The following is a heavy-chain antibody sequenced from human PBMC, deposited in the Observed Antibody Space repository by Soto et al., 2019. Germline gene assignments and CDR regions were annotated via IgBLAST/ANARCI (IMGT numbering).Heavy chain of an antibody. V-gene: IGHV5-51*01. CDR1: GYSFTSYW. CDR3: ARQLDSSGYYYFYFDY. CDR2: IYPGDSDT. J-gene: IGHJ4*02. D-gene: IGHD3-22*01. Sequence: GESLKISCKGSGYSFTSYWIGWVRQMPGKGLEWMGIIYPGDSDTRYSPSFQGQVTISADKSISTAYLQWSSLKASDTAMYYCARQLDSSGYYYFYFDYWGQGTLVTVSS.